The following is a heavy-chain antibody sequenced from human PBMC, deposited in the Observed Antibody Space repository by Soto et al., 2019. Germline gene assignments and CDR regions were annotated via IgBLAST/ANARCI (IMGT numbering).Heavy chain of an antibody. CDR2: IYYSVST. D-gene: IGHD2-15*01. CDR3: SRRRGGKARYFDL. CDR1: ADSLSISSYY. Sequence: QLQLQESVPGLVKPSETLSLTCTVSADSLSISSYYWGWIRQPPGQGLGWIGSIYYSVSTYYNPSLKSLVPISVDTSKNQFSRKLSSVTAADTAVYYCSRRRGGKARYFDLWGRGTLVTVSS. J-gene: IGHJ2*01. V-gene: IGHV4-39*01.